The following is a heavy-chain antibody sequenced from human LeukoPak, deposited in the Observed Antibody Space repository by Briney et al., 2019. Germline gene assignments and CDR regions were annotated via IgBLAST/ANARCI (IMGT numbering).Heavy chain of an antibody. CDR3: ARKRRVTMIVVGRDYYYMDV. CDR2: IYTSGST. D-gene: IGHD3-22*01. J-gene: IGHJ6*03. Sequence: SETLSLTCTVSGGSISSYYWSWIRQPAGKGLEWIGRIYTSGSTNYNPSLKSRVTMSVDTSKNQFSLKLSSVTAADTAVYYCARKRRVTMIVVGRDYYYMDVWGKGTTVTVSS. V-gene: IGHV4-4*07. CDR1: GGSISSYY.